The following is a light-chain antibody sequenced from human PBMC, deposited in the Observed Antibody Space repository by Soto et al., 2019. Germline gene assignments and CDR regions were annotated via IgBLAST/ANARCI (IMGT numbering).Light chain of an antibody. CDR3: QSHDSSLNSPLV. CDR2: DKN. CDR1: TSNIGAGYD. V-gene: IGLV1-40*01. Sequence: QSVLTQPPSVSGAAGQRVTISCTGSTSNIGAGYDVHWYQQLPGTAPKLLIYDKNNRPSGVPDRFSASKSGASASLAITGLQAEYEADYYCQSHDSSLNSPLVFGGGTKLTVL. J-gene: IGLJ2*01.